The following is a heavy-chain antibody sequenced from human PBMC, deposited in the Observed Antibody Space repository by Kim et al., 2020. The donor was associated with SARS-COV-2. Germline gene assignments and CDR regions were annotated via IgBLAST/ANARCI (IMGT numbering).Heavy chain of an antibody. D-gene: IGHD2-15*01. CDR3: ARAVVVAATDWFDP. J-gene: IGHJ5*02. V-gene: IGHV1-69*01. Sequence: KKFQGGFTITADESTSTAYMELSSLRSEDTAVYYCARAVVVAATDWFDPWGQGTLVTVSS.